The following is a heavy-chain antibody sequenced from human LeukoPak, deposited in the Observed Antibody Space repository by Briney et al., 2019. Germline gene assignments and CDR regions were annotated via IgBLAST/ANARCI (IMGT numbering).Heavy chain of an antibody. CDR2: ISAYNGNT. V-gene: IGHV1-18*01. J-gene: IGHJ4*02. CDR1: GGTFSSYA. Sequence: ASVKVSCKASGGTFSSYAISWVRQAPGQGLEWMGWISAYNGNTNNAQKLQGRVTMTTDTSTSTAYMELRSLRSDDTAVYYCARVSSWYAPSLLPWGQGTLVTVSS. CDR3: ARVSSWYAPSLLP. D-gene: IGHD6-13*01.